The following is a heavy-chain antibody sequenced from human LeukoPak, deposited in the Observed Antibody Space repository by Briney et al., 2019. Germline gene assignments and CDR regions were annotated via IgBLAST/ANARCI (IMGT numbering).Heavy chain of an antibody. CDR1: GGSFSGYY. J-gene: IGHJ6*03. Sequence: PSETLSLTCAVYGGSFSGYYWSWIRQPPGKGLEWIGEINHSGSTNYNPSLKSRVTISVDTSKNQFSLKLSSVTAADTAVYYCARRLTELWFGESRLGYMDVWGKGTTVTISS. CDR3: ARRLTELWFGESRLGYMDV. V-gene: IGHV4-34*01. CDR2: INHSGST. D-gene: IGHD3-10*01.